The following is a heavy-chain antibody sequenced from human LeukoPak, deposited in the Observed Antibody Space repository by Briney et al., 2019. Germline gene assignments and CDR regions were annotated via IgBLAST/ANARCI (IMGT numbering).Heavy chain of an antibody. CDR2: IYYSGST. Sequence: PSETLSLTCTVSGGSMSSYYWSWIRQPPGKGVEWIGSIYYSGSTNYNPSLKSRVTISVDTSKSKFSLKLTSVTAADTAVYYCARDRWRLQPDYWGQGILVTVSS. CDR1: GGSMSSYY. J-gene: IGHJ4*02. CDR3: ARDRWRLQPDY. V-gene: IGHV4-59*01. D-gene: IGHD5-24*01.